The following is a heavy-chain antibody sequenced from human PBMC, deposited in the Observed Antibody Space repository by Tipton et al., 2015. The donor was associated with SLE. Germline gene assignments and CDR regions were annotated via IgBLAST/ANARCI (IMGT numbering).Heavy chain of an antibody. D-gene: IGHD1-26*01. J-gene: IGHJ4*02. Sequence: TLSLTCAVYGGSFSGYYWTWIRQPPGKGLEWIGEINHSGSTNYNPSLKSRVTISVDTSKNQFSLKLSSVTAADTAVYYCARGQGGWDFDYWGQGTLVTVSS. CDR1: GGSFSGYY. V-gene: IGHV4-34*01. CDR3: ARGQGGWDFDY. CDR2: INHSGST.